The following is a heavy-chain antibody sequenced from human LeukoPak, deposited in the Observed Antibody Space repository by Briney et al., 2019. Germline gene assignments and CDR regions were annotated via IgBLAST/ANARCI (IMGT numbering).Heavy chain of an antibody. CDR1: GGSISSRDYY. J-gene: IGHJ6*03. V-gene: IGHV4-39*01. Sequence: PSETLSLTCAVSGGSISSRDYYWGWIRQTPGKELEWIGSIYYSGGTYYNPSLKSRVTISVDSSVNQFSLKLSSVTAADTAVYYRARHFPKNYYYHLGVWGKGATVTVSS. CDR3: ARHFPKNYYYHLGV. D-gene: IGHD2/OR15-2a*01. CDR2: IYYSGGT.